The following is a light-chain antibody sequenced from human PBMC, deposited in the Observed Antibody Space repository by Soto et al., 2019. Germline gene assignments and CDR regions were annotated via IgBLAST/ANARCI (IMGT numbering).Light chain of an antibody. J-gene: IGKJ5*01. CDR1: QSVANY. Sequence: EIVLTQSPATLSLSPGERATLSCRASQSVANYLAWYQQKPGQAPRLLIYDASDRAADIPARFSGSGSGTDFTLTISSLEPEDFAVYYCQHRSDWPTITFGPGTRREIK. V-gene: IGKV3-11*01. CDR2: DAS. CDR3: QHRSDWPTIT.